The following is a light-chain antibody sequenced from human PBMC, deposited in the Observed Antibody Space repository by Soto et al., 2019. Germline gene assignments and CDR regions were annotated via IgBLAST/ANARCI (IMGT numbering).Light chain of an antibody. CDR3: QQSYSTPPT. V-gene: IGKV1-39*01. CDR1: QSIRSN. J-gene: IGKJ1*01. Sequence: DIQMTQSPSSLFASVGDRVTITCLASQSIRSNLNWYQQKPGKAPKLLIYAASSLQSGVPSRFSGSGSGTDFTLTISSLQPEDFPTYYCQQSYSTPPTFGQGTKVEIK. CDR2: AAS.